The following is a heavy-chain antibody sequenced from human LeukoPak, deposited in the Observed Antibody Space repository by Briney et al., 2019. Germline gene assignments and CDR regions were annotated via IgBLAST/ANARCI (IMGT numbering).Heavy chain of an antibody. V-gene: IGHV3-23*01. CDR3: AKLPLWFGVQWFDP. CDR1: GFTVSSYA. D-gene: IGHD3-10*01. CDR2: ISGSGGST. Sequence: GGSLRLSCAASGFTVSSYAMSWVRQAPGKGLEWVSAISGSGGSTYYADSVKGRFTISRDNSKNTLYLQMNSLRAADTAVYYCAKLPLWFGVQWFDPWGQGTLVTVSS. J-gene: IGHJ5*02.